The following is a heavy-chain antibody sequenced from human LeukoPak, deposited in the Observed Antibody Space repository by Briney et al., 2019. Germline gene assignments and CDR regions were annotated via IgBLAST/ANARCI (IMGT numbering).Heavy chain of an antibody. CDR2: IPYSGST. J-gene: IGHJ4*02. V-gene: IGHV4-39*07. CDR1: GDSISSSSYS. D-gene: IGHD3-10*01. CDR3: ARCKDYYVSGSYYKTFDY. Sequence: SETLSLTCTVSGDSISSSSYSWGWIRQPPGKGLEWLGSIPYSGSTYYNPSLKSRVTISVDTSKNQFSLKLSSVTAADTAVYYCARCKDYYVSGSYYKTFDYWGQGTLVTVSS.